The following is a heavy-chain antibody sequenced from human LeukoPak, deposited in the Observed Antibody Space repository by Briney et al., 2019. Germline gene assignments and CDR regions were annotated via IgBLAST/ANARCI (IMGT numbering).Heavy chain of an antibody. CDR3: ARRTEGYYFDY. CDR2: ISGSGGST. V-gene: IGHV3-23*01. D-gene: IGHD4-17*01. Sequence: GGSLRLSCAASGFTFSSYAMSWVRQAPGKGLEWVSAISGSGGSTYYADSVKGRFTISRDNSENTLYLQMNSLRAEDTAVYYCARRTEGYYFDYWGQGTLVTVSS. J-gene: IGHJ4*02. CDR1: GFTFSSYA.